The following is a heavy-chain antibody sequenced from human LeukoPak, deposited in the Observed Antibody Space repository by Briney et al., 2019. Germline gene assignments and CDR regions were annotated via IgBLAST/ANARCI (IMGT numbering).Heavy chain of an antibody. V-gene: IGHV4-30-2*05. Sequence: KPSETLSLTCAVSGGSISSGGYSWSWIRQPPGKGLEWIGYIYHSGSTYCNPSLRSRVSISVDTSKNQFSLKLTSVTAADTAVYYCATKCGGDCPWAFDIWGQGTMVTVSS. CDR2: IYHSGST. CDR1: GGSISSGGYS. J-gene: IGHJ3*02. D-gene: IGHD2-21*01. CDR3: ATKCGGDCPWAFDI.